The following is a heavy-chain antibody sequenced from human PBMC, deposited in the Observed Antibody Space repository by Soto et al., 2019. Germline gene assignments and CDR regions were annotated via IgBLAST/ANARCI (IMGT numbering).Heavy chain of an antibody. V-gene: IGHV3-23*01. CDR3: AKDICSGGSCYWFDY. Sequence: GGSLRLSCAASGFTFSSYAMSWVRQAPGKGLEWVSAISGSGGSTYYADSVKGRFTISRDNSKNTLYLQMNSLRAEDTAVYYCAKDICSGGSCYWFDYWGQGTLVTVSS. CDR2: ISGSGGST. CDR1: GFTFSSYA. D-gene: IGHD2-15*01. J-gene: IGHJ4*02.